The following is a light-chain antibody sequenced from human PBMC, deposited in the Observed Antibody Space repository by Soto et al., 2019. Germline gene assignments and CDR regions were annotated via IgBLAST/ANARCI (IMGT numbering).Light chain of an antibody. Sequence: DVQMTQSPSSLSASVGDSVTITCRASQSVFNHLSWFQQRPGKGPKLLIYDASSLHGVVPSRFSGTRYGTDFTLTISAVQPEYAAIYYCHQSSSTPFYLGGGTRVE. J-gene: IGKJ4*01. V-gene: IGKV1-39*01. CDR2: DAS. CDR3: HQSSSTPFY. CDR1: QSVFNH.